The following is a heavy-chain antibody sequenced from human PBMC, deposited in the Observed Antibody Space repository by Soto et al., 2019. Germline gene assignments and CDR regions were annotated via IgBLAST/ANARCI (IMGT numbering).Heavy chain of an antibody. CDR1: GFTFSSYA. CDR3: PIPDQYYDFWSGYYTAAFDI. CDR2: ISGSGGST. V-gene: IGHV3-23*01. Sequence: GGSLRLSCAASGFTFSSYAMSWVRQAPGKGLEWVSAISGSGGSTYYADTVKGRFTISRDNSKNTLYLQMNSLRADDTAVYYCPIPDQYYDFWSGYYTAAFDIWGQGTMVTVSS. D-gene: IGHD3-3*01. J-gene: IGHJ3*02.